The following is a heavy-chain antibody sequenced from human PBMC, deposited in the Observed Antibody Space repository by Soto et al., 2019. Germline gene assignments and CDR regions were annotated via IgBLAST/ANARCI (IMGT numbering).Heavy chain of an antibody. J-gene: IGHJ4*02. D-gene: IGHD3-10*01. CDR1: GGTFSSYT. Sequence: QVQLVQSGAEVKKPGSSVKVSCKASGGTFSSYTISWVRQAPGQGLEWMGRIIPILGIANYAQKFQGRVTITADKSTSTAHMELSSLGSEETAVYYCARDIGVRGDPPCYWGQGTLVTVSS. CDR3: ARDIGVRGDPPCY. V-gene: IGHV1-69*08. CDR2: IIPILGIA.